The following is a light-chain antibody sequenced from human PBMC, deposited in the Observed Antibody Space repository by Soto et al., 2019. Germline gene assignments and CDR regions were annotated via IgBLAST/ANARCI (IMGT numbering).Light chain of an antibody. CDR2: DAS. Sequence: DIQMTQSPSTLSASVGDRVTITCRASQSISSWLAWYQQKPGKAPKLLIDDASSLESEIPSRFSRSGSGTEFTLTISSLQPADFATDYCQQYNSYSGTCGQGTKVEIK. V-gene: IGKV1-5*01. CDR1: QSISSW. CDR3: QQYNSYSGT. J-gene: IGKJ1*01.